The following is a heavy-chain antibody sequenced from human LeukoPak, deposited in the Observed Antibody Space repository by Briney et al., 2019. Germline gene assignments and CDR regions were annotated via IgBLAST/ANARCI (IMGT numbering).Heavy chain of an antibody. CDR2: ICYSGST. CDR1: GGSISSSSYY. V-gene: IGHV4-39*01. J-gene: IGHJ5*02. CDR3: ARHLGHNPNWFDP. Sequence: SETLSLTCTVSGGSISSSSYYWGWIRQPPGKGLEWIGSICYSGSTYYNPSLKSRVTLSVDTSKNQFSLKLSSVTAADTAVYYCARHLGHNPNWFDPWGQGTLVTVSS. D-gene: IGHD1-14*01.